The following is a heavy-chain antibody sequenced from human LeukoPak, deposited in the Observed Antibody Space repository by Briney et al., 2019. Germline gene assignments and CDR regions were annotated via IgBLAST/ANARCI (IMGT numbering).Heavy chain of an antibody. V-gene: IGHV3-33*01. D-gene: IGHD3-22*01. CDR2: IWYDGSKK. CDR1: GFTFSSYG. CDR3: ARDLIVVDDAFDI. J-gene: IGHJ3*02. Sequence: PGGSLRLSCAASGFTFSSYGMHWVRQAPGKGLEWVAVIWYDGSKKYYADSVKGRFTIFRDNSKNTLYLQMNSLRPEDTAVYHCARDLIVVDDAFDIWGQGTMVTVSS.